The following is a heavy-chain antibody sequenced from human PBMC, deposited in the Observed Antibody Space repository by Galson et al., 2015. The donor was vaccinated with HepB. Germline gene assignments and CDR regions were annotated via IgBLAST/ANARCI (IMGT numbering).Heavy chain of an antibody. CDR2: ISTSARTI. V-gene: IGHV3-48*03. CDR1: GFTFSSYY. J-gene: IGHJ5*02. CDR3: ARESRQSIEVAGTLDL. Sequence: SLRLSCAASGFTFSSYYMNWVRQAPGKGLEWLSDISTSARTIYYADSVKGRFTISRDNSRNSLYLQMNSLRPEDTAVYYCARESRQSIEVAGTLDLWGQGTLVTVSS. D-gene: IGHD6-19*01.